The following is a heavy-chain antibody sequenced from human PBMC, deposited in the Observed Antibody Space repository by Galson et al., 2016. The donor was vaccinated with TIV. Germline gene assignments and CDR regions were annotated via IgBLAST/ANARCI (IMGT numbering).Heavy chain of an antibody. CDR2: IYSDGNT. CDR3: AKDANIVVVVAAYYFEY. J-gene: IGHJ4*02. D-gene: IGHD2-15*01. V-gene: IGHV3-53*01. CDR1: GFSVISKY. Sequence: SLRLSCAVSGFSVISKYLSWVRQAPGKGLEWVSVIYSDGNTYYADSVKGRFTISRDNSKNTLYLQMNSLRAEDTAVYYYAKDANIVVVVAAYYFEYWGQGTLVTVSS.